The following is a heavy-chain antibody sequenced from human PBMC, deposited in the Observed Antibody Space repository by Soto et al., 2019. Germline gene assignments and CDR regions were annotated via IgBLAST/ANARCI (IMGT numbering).Heavy chain of an antibody. CDR1: GFTFSSYS. J-gene: IGHJ4*02. D-gene: IGHD3-10*01. V-gene: IGHV3-21*01. Sequence: GGSLRLSCAASGFTFSSYSMNWVRQAPGKGLEWVSSISSSSSYIYYADSVKGRFTISRDNAKNSMYLQMNSLRAEDTAVYYCASAPSTMVRGVISDYWGQGTLVTVSS. CDR3: ASAPSTMVRGVISDY. CDR2: ISSSSSYI.